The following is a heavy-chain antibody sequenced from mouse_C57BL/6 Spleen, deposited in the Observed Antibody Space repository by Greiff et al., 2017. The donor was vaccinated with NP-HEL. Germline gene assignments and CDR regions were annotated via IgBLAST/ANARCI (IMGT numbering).Heavy chain of an antibody. J-gene: IGHJ2*01. D-gene: IGHD1-1*01. V-gene: IGHV1-47*01. CDR3: ARKDYYGSFDY. CDR1: GYTFTTYP. CDR2: FHPYNDDT. Sequence: LVESGAELVKPGASVKMSCKASGYTFTTYPIEWMKQNHGKSLEWIGNFHPYNDDTKYNEKFKAKDTLTVEKSSSTVYLERSRLTSDDSAVYYCARKDYYGSFDYWGQGTTLTVSS.